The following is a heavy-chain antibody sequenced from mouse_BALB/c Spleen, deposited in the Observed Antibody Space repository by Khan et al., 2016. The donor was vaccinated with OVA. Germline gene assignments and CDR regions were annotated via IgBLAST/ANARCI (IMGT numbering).Heavy chain of an antibody. D-gene: IGHD2-10*02. V-gene: IGHV2-6-5*01. CDR3: AKGVWSYYFALDY. CDR2: IWGGGTT. J-gene: IGHJ4*01. CDR1: GFSLTDYG. Sequence: VKLVESGPGLVAPSQNLSITGTVSGFSLTDYGLSWIRQPQGKGLEGRGVIWGGGTTNYNSALKSRLSISKDNSKSQVFLKMNSLQTDDTAMYYCAKGVWSYYFALDYWGQGTSVTVSS.